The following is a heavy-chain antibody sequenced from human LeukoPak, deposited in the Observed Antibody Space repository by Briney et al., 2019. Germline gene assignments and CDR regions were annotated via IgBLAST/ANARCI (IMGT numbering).Heavy chain of an antibody. CDR3: ARAVRELQPGGYYYYYMDV. CDR1: GGSISSYY. CDR2: IYYSGST. Sequence: SETLSLTCTVSGGSISSYYWSWIRQPPGKGLEWIGYIYYSGSTNYNPSLKSRVTISVDTSKNQFSLKLRNVTAADTAVYYCARAVRELQPGGYYYYYMDVWGKGTTVTVSS. J-gene: IGHJ6*03. V-gene: IGHV4-59*01. D-gene: IGHD1-7*01.